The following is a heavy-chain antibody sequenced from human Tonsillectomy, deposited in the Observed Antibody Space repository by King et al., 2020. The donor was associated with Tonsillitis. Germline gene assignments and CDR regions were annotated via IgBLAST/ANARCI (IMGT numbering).Heavy chain of an antibody. CDR1: GFTFRNYG. CDR3: AREGGTFYSGSGSDSGYYFDY. Sequence: VQLVESGGGVVQPGRSLRLSCTVSGFTFRNYGLHRVRQAPGKGLEWVAAVWHDETNKFYGDSVKGRFTISRDNSKNTLYLQMNSLRAEDTAVYYCAREGGTFYSGSGSDSGYYFDYWGQGTLVTVSS. D-gene: IGHD3-10*01. J-gene: IGHJ4*02. V-gene: IGHV3-33*01. CDR2: VWHDETNK.